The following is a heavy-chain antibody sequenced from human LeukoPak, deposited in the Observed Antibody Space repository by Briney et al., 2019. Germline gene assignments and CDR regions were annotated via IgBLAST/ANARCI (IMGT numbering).Heavy chain of an antibody. V-gene: IGHV3-33*01. CDR3: AREGYDSSGYDY. CDR2: IWYDGSNK. CDR1: GFTFSSYG. Sequence: GGSLRLSCAASGFTFSSYGMHWVRQAPGKGLEWVAVIWYDGSNKYYADSVKGRFTISRDNSKNTLYLQMNILRAEDTAVYYCAREGYDSSGYDYWGQGTLVTVSS. J-gene: IGHJ4*02. D-gene: IGHD3-22*01.